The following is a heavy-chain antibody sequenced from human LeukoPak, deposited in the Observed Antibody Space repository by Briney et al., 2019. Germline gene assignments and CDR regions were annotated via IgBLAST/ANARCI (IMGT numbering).Heavy chain of an antibody. D-gene: IGHD3-22*01. V-gene: IGHV1-69*04. J-gene: IGHJ4*02. Sequence: ASVKVSCKASGGTFSSYAISWVRQAPGQGLEWMGRIIPILGIANYAQKFQGRVTITADKSTSTAYMELSGLRSEDTAVYYCARDLDYYDSSGYGYWGQGTLVTVSS. CDR2: IIPILGIA. CDR1: GGTFSSYA. CDR3: ARDLDYYDSSGYGY.